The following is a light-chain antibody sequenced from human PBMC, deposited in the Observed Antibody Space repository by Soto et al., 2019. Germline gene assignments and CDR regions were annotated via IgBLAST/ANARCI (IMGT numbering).Light chain of an antibody. CDR2: QDT. CDR3: QAWDSSSVV. Sequence: SYELSQPPSVSVSPGQTATITCSGDKLGDKYACWYQHKPGQSPVRLIYQDTNRPSGIPERFSGSNSGNTATLTISGTQPMDEADYYCQAWDSSSVVFGGGTKLTVL. CDR1: KLGDKY. J-gene: IGLJ2*01. V-gene: IGLV3-1*01.